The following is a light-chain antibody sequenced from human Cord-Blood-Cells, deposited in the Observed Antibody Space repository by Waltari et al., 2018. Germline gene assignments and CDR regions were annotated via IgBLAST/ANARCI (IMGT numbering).Light chain of an antibody. Sequence: DSVMTHSPVSLPITPGEPASIPCRSSQSLLHSNGYNYLDWYLQKPGQSPQLLIYLGSNRASGVPDRFSGSGSGTDFTLKISRVEAEDVGVYYCMQALQTPFTFGPGTKVDIK. CDR1: QSLLHSNGYNY. J-gene: IGKJ3*01. CDR2: LGS. V-gene: IGKV2-28*01. CDR3: MQALQTPFT.